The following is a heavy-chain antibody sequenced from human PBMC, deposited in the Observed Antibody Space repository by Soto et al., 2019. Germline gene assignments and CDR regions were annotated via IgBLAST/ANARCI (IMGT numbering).Heavy chain of an antibody. J-gene: IGHJ6*02. D-gene: IGHD4-4*01. Sequence: ASVKVSCKASGYTFIDYYLHWVRQAPGQGPEWMGWISAYNGNTNYAQKLQGRVTMTTDTSTSTAYMELRSLRSDDTAVYYCARDDYSNSYYYYGMDVWGQGTTVTVSS. CDR1: GYTFIDYY. CDR2: ISAYNGNT. V-gene: IGHV1-18*04. CDR3: ARDDYSNSYYYYGMDV.